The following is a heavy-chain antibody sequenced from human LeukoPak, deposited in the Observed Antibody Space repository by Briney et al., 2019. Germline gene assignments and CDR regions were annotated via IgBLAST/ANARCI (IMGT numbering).Heavy chain of an antibody. CDR3: ARDSGDAFDI. Sequence: GGSLRLSCAASGFTFSNHNMDWVRQAPGKGLEWVATIKQDGSEKYYVDSVKGRFTISRDNAKNSLYLQMNSLRAEDTAVYYCARDSGDAFDIWGQGTMVTVSS. V-gene: IGHV3-7*01. J-gene: IGHJ3*02. CDR1: GFTFSNHN. CDR2: IKQDGSEK. D-gene: IGHD3-10*01.